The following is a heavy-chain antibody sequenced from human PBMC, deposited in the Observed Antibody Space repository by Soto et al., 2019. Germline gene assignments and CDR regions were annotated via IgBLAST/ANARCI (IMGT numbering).Heavy chain of an antibody. CDR1: GFTFRSYA. V-gene: IGHV3-23*01. Sequence: GGTLRLACMASGFTFRSYAMSGVRKAPGQGLEWVSVLSGSGGGMYYADSVKVRFTISRDNSNNTVFLHMNSLRAEDTAVYYCAKGESFSSGYYFDYWGQGTLVTVSS. CDR2: LSGSGGGM. CDR3: AKGESFSSGYYFDY. J-gene: IGHJ4*02. D-gene: IGHD3-22*01.